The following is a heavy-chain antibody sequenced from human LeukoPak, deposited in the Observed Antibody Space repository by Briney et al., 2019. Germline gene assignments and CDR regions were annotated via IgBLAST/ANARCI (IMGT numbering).Heavy chain of an antibody. Sequence: GGSLRLSCAASGFTVSSNYMSWVRQAPGKGLEWVSVIYSGGSTYYADSVKGRFTISRDNSKNTLYLQMNSLRAEDTAVYYCARECRYYDSSGYYSGYYYYYMDVWGKGTTVTVSS. V-gene: IGHV3-66*02. J-gene: IGHJ6*03. CDR1: GFTVSSNY. CDR2: IYSGGST. CDR3: ARECRYYDSSGYYSGYYYYYMDV. D-gene: IGHD3-22*01.